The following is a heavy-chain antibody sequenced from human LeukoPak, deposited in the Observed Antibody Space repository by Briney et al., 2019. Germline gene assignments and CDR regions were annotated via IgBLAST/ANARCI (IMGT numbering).Heavy chain of an antibody. CDR1: GFTVSSNY. D-gene: IGHD3-10*01. V-gene: IGHV3-53*01. CDR3: ARSKGAGYYYGSGSPPRFDY. Sequence: PGGSLRLSCAASGFTVSSNYMSWVRQAPGKGLEWVSVIYSGGSTYYADSVKGRFTISRDKSKNTLYLQMNRLRAEDTAVYYCARSKGAGYYYGSGSPPRFDYWGQGTLVTVSS. J-gene: IGHJ4*02. CDR2: IYSGGST.